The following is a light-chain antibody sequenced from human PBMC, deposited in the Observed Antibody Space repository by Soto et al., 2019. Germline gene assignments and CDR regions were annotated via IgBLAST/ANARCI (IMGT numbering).Light chain of an antibody. J-gene: IGLJ1*01. Sequence: QSALTQPRSVSGSPGQSDTISCTGTSSDVGGYNYVSWYQQHPGKAPKVMIYDVSERPSGVPDRFSGSKSGNTASLTISGLQAEDEADYSCCSYAGSPRYVLGTGTKVTVL. CDR2: DVS. CDR3: CSYAGSPRYV. V-gene: IGLV2-11*01. CDR1: SSDVGGYNY.